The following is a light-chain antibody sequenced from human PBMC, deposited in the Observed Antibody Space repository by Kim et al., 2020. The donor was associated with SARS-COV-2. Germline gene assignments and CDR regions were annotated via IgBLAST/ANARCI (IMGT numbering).Light chain of an antibody. V-gene: IGLV2-14*03. Sequence: QAASVSGSPGQSITISCTGSSSDIGAYRYVSWYQQHPDKAPQLIISDVSKRPSGVSDRFSGSKSGNTASLTISGLQPEDAADYYCTSYTYSKAWVFGGGTQLTVL. CDR2: DVS. CDR1: SSDIGAYRY. J-gene: IGLJ3*02. CDR3: TSYTYSKAWV.